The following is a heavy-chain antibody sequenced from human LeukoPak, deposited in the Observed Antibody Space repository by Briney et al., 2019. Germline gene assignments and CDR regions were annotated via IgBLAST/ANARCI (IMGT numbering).Heavy chain of an antibody. D-gene: IGHD3-10*01. CDR3: ARNFGESPNRNYFYGMDV. J-gene: IGHJ6*02. CDR2: IYPGDSNI. CDR1: GYSFTSFW. Sequence: GESLKISCKGSGYSFTSFWIAWVRQTPGKGLELIGNIYPGDSNISCSPSFQGQVTISGDKSINTAYMQWSSLQASDTAMYYCARNFGESPNRNYFYGMDVWGQGTTVTVFS. V-gene: IGHV5-51*01.